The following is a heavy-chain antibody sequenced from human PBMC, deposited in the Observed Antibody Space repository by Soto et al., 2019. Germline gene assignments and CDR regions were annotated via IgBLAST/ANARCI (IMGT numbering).Heavy chain of an antibody. CDR1: GFTFSSYG. CDR3: ARGPVFGAVVVPAAIQEVGYYYYGMDV. J-gene: IGHJ6*02. D-gene: IGHD2-2*02. Sequence: QVQLVESGGGVVQPGRSLRLSCAASGFTFSSYGMHWVRQAPGKGLEWVAVIWYDGSNKYYADSVKGRFTISRDNSKNTLYLQMNSLRAEDTAVYYCARGPVFGAVVVPAAIQEVGYYYYGMDVWGQGTTVTVSS. V-gene: IGHV3-33*01. CDR2: IWYDGSNK.